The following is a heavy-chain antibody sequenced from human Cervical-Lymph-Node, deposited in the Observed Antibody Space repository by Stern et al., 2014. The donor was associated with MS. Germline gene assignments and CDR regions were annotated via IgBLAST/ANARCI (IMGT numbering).Heavy chain of an antibody. D-gene: IGHD6-13*01. V-gene: IGHV3-30*18. CDR1: GFAFRNYG. J-gene: IGHJ6*02. CDR2: ISHDTSNT. CDR3: AKAPPPLIAAADTYYYFGMDV. Sequence: QVQLVESGGGVVQPGRALQLSCVASGFAFRNYGMQWVRQAPGKGLEWVASISHDTSNTYYGDSVKGRFTISRDNFRNTLFLQMNSLRPEDTAIYYCAKAPPPLIAAADTYYYFGMDVWGQGTTVIVSS.